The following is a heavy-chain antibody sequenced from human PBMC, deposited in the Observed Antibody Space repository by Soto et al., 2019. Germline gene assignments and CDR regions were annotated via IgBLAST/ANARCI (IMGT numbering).Heavy chain of an antibody. Sequence: ASVKVSCKASGYTFTSYGISWVRQAPGQGLEWMGWISAYNGNTNYAQKLQGRVTMTTDTSTSTAYMELRSLRSDDTAVYYCARSGLPPYYYYGMDVWGPGTTVTVSS. CDR1: GYTFTSYG. CDR2: ISAYNGNT. CDR3: ARSGLPPYYYYGMDV. V-gene: IGHV1-18*04. J-gene: IGHJ6*02.